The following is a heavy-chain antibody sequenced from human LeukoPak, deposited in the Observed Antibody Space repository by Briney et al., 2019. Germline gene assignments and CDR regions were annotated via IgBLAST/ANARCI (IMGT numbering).Heavy chain of an antibody. CDR3: ARLGGQGAHDFGDSEFDP. CDR2: IYPGDSDA. V-gene: IGHV5-51*01. CDR1: GYSFTSYW. Sequence: GESLKISCKGSGYSFTSYWIGWVRQMPGKGLEWMGIIYPGDSDARYSPSFQGQVTISADKSISTTYLQWSSLRASDTAMYYCARLGGQGAHDFGDSEFDPWGQGTLVTVSS. J-gene: IGHJ5*02. D-gene: IGHD4-17*01.